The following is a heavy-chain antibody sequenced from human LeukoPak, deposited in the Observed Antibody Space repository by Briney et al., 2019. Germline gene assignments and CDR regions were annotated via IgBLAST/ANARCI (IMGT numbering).Heavy chain of an antibody. J-gene: IGHJ5*02. Sequence: SETLSLTCTVSGGSISSSSYYWGWIRQPPGKGLEWIGSIYYSGSTYYNPSLKSRVTISVDTSKNQFSLKLSSVTAADTAVYYCARDIYYDRVGHWFDPWGQGTLVTVSS. D-gene: IGHD3-22*01. V-gene: IGHV4-39*07. CDR1: GGSISSSSYY. CDR3: ARDIYYDRVGHWFDP. CDR2: IYYSGST.